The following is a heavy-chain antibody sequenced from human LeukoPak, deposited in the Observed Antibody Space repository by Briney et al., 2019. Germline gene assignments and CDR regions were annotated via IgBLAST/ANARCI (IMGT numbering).Heavy chain of an antibody. J-gene: IGHJ3*02. D-gene: IGHD4-17*01. CDR2: IYYSGST. CDR3: ARVGDDYGDYGGGNDAFDI. V-gene: IGHV4-59*08. Sequence: SETLSLTCTVSGGSISSYYWSWIRQPPGKGLEWIGNIYYSGSTNYNPSLKSRVTISVDTSKNQFSLKLSSVAAADTAVYYCARVGDDYGDYGGGNDAFDIWGQGTMVTVSS. CDR1: GGSISSYY.